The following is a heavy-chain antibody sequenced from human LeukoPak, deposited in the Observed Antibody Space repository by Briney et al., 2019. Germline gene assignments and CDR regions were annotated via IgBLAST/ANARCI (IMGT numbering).Heavy chain of an antibody. Sequence: GGSLRLSCAASGFTFNTYVMNWVRQAPGKGLEWVSTLGTVGDTYYGDSVKGRFTVSRDDSKNTLTLQMSSLRAEDTAIYYCAKDPAPGIFLYDQWGQGTPVTVSS. CDR2: LGTVGDT. V-gene: IGHV3-23*01. CDR1: GFTFNTYV. J-gene: IGHJ5*02. CDR3: AKDPAPGIFLYDQ. D-gene: IGHD2/OR15-2a*01.